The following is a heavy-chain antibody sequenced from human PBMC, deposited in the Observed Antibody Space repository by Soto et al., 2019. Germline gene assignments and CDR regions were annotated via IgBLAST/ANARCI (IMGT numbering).Heavy chain of an antibody. CDR3: AKGSWRVYCSDTSCYTINY. V-gene: IGHV1-8*01. CDR2: MNPDSGNT. D-gene: IGHD2-2*02. CDR1: GYTFTSYD. J-gene: IGHJ4*02. Sequence: ASVKVSCKASGYTFTSYDINWVRQATGQGLEWMGWMNPDSGNTGFAQKFQGRVTMTSNTSMNTAYMELSSLTYEDTAVYFCAKGSWRVYCSDTSCYTINYWGQGTLVTV.